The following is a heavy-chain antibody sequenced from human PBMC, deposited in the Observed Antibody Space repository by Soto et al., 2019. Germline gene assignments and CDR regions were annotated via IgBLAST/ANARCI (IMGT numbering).Heavy chain of an antibody. CDR1: GGTFSSYA. J-gene: IGHJ4*02. CDR3: ARGRGAYCGGDCYSDYFDY. D-gene: IGHD2-21*02. CDR2: IIPIFGTA. V-gene: IGHV1-69*01. Sequence: QVQLVQSGAEVKKPGSSVKVSCKASGGTFSSYAISWVRQAPGQGLEWMGGIIPIFGTANYAQKFQGRVKITADESTSTAYMELSSLRAEDTAVYYCARGRGAYCGGDCYSDYFDYWGQGTLVTVSS.